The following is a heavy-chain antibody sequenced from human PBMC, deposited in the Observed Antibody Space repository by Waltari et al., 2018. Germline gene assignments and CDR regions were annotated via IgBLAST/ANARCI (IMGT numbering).Heavy chain of an antibody. CDR1: GFISSNYG. J-gene: IGHJ5*02. V-gene: IGHV3-30*18. Sequence: QGQLVESGGGVVQPGGSLRLTCPASGFISSNYGMHGVRQAPGKGLEWVAVISFDGLDKRYADSVKGRFTISRDNSKNTLFLELNSLTTDDTGVYFCAKANRHSGQDNWFDPWGHGAPVTVSS. CDR3: AKANRHSGQDNWFDP. CDR2: ISFDGLDK. D-gene: IGHD2-15*01.